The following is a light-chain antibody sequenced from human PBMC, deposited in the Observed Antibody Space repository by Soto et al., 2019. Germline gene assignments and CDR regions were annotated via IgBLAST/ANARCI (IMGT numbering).Light chain of an antibody. V-gene: IGLV2-14*03. CDR3: SSYARYSTL. CDR2: DVS. J-gene: IGLJ3*02. Sequence: QSALTQPASVSGSPGQSITISCTGTSSDVGGYNYVSWYQQHPGKAPRLMIYDVSSRPSGVSNRFSGSKSGNTASLTISGLQAEDEADYYCSSYARYSTLFGGGTKVTVL. CDR1: SSDVGGYNY.